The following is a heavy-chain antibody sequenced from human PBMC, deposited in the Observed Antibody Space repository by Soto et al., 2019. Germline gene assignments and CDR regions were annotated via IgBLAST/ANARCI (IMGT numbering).Heavy chain of an antibody. CDR3: ARGSLFDFWSGYTNWPMDV. D-gene: IGHD3-3*01. Sequence: PGGSLRLSCAASGFTVSSNYMSWVRQAPGKGLEWVSVIYSGGSTYYADSVKGRFTISRDNSKNTLYLQMNSLRAEDTAVYYCARGSLFDFWSGYTNWPMDVWGKGTTVTVSS. V-gene: IGHV3-66*01. J-gene: IGHJ6*03. CDR1: GFTVSSNY. CDR2: IYSGGST.